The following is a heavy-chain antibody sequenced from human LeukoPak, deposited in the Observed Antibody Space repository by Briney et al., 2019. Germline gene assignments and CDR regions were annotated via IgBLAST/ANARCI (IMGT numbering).Heavy chain of an antibody. CDR3: ARLVGLSTTASY. Sequence: ASVKVSCKASGYTFIGFYLHWVRQAPGQGLEWMGWINPTSGGTNYAQKFQDRVTMTRDTSINTAYMELSRLTSDDTAVYYCARLVGLSTTASYWGQGTLVIVSS. CDR1: GYTFIGFY. J-gene: IGHJ4*02. CDR2: INPTSGGT. V-gene: IGHV1-2*02. D-gene: IGHD5/OR15-5a*01.